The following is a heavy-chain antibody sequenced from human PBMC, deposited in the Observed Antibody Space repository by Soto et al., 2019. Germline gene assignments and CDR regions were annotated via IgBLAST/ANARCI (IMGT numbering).Heavy chain of an antibody. CDR2: IKSKTDGGTT. Sequence: GSLRLSCAASGFTFSNAWMRGVRQAPGKGLEWVGRIKSKTDGGTTDYAAPVKGRFTISRDDSKNTLYLQMNSLKTEDTAVYYCTTDYIVVVAATSYWGQGTLVTVSS. V-gene: IGHV3-15*01. CDR1: GFTFSNAW. CDR3: TTDYIVVVAATSY. D-gene: IGHD2-15*01. J-gene: IGHJ4*02.